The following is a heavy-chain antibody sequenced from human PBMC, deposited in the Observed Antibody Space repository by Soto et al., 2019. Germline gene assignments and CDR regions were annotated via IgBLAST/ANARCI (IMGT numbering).Heavy chain of an antibody. CDR2: ISYDGSNK. V-gene: IGHV3-30*18. D-gene: IGHD6-19*01. Sequence: QVQLVESGGGVVQPGRSLRLSCAASGFTFSSYGMHWVRQAPSKGLEWVAVISYDGSNKYYADSVKGRFTISRDNSKNTLYLQMNSLRAEDTAVYYCAKGIAVAGTTPWYYYYYGMDVCGQGTTVTVSS. J-gene: IGHJ6*02. CDR1: GFTFSSYG. CDR3: AKGIAVAGTTPWYYYYYGMDV.